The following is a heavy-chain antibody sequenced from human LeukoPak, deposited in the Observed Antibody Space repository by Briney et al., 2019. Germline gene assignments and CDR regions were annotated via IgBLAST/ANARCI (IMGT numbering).Heavy chain of an antibody. CDR2: INPSGGST. V-gene: IGHV1-46*01. CDR1: GYSFTTYA. D-gene: IGHD2-15*01. CDR3: ARDTRFVGSPFDP. Sequence: ASVKVSCKASGYSFTTYAMTWMRQAPGQGLEWMGIINPSGGSTSYAQKFQGRVTMTRDTSTSTVYMELSSLRSEDTAVYYCARDTRFVGSPFDPWGQGTLVTVSS. J-gene: IGHJ5*02.